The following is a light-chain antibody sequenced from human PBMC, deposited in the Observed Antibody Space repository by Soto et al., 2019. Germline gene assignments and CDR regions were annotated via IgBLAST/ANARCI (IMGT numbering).Light chain of an antibody. CDR1: QSVSSN. CDR3: QQYYDCRLT. J-gene: IGKJ1*01. V-gene: IGKV3-15*01. Sequence: EILMTQSAFTLSVSPGERATLSCRASQSVSSNLAWYQQKPGQAPRLLIYGAFTRATGIPARFSGTESGTEFTLTISSLQSEDFEVYYCQQYYDCRLTFGQGTKVDIK. CDR2: GAF.